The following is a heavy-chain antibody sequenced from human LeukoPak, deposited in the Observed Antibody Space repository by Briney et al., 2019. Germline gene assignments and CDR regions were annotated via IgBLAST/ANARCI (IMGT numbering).Heavy chain of an antibody. Sequence: SVKVSCKASVGTLSSYAISWVRQAPGQGLEWMGGIIPIFGTANYAQKFQGRVTITTDESTSTAYMELSSLRSEDTAVYYCVLWGSGSSGKHWGQGTLVTVSS. D-gene: IGHD1-26*01. CDR1: VGTLSSYA. V-gene: IGHV1-69*05. CDR3: VLWGSGSSGKH. J-gene: IGHJ4*02. CDR2: IIPIFGTA.